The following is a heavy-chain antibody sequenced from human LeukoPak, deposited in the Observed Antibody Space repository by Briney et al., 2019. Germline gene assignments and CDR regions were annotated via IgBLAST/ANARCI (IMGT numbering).Heavy chain of an antibody. CDR1: GFTFSAYN. D-gene: IGHD3-22*01. Sequence: GGSLRLSCAASGFTFSAYNMNWVRQGPGKGLEWVAFIRYDGSNKYYADSVKGRFTISRDNSKNTLYLQMNSLRAEDTAVYYCAKLDSSGYYSRGYWGQGTLVTVSS. V-gene: IGHV3-30*02. J-gene: IGHJ4*02. CDR3: AKLDSSGYYSRGY. CDR2: IRYDGSNK.